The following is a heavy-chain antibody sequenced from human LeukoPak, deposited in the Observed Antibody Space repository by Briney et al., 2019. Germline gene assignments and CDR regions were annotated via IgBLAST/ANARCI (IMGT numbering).Heavy chain of an antibody. CDR1: GGSVSGYY. D-gene: IGHD2-2*01. CDR3: VRDREYCSSTGCPFDS. V-gene: IGHV4-34*01. Sequence: SETLSLTCTVSGGSVSGYYWSLIRQSPGKGLEWIGEISHSGSTNYNPSLKSRVTISVDTSNNQFSLKLSSVTAADTAVYYCVRDREYCSSTGCPFDSWGQGTPVTVSS. CDR2: ISHSGST. J-gene: IGHJ4*02.